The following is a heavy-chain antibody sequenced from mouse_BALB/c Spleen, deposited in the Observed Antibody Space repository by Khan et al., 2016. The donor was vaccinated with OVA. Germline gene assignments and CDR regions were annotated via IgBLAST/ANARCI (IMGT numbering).Heavy chain of an antibody. CDR3: ARGNYYGYYFDY. V-gene: IGHV3-2*02. CDR2: IRYSGVT. J-gene: IGHJ2*01. CDR1: GYSITSGYA. D-gene: IGHD1-1*01. Sequence: EVQLQESGPGLVKPSQSLSLTCTVTGYSITSGYAWNWIRQFPGNKLEWMGYIRYSGVTSSTPSLKSRISITRDPSKNQFFLQLNSVTSEDTATYDCARGNYYGYYFDYWGQGTTLTVSS.